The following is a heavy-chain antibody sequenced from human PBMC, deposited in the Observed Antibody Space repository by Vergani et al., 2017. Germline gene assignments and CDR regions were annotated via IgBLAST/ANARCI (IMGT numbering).Heavy chain of an antibody. CDR2: IYTSGST. CDR3: AWDLVDFWSGSFGSLFSLGMDV. V-gene: IGHV4-4*07. Sequence: QVQLQESGPGLVKPSETLSLTCTVSGGSISSYYWSWIRQPAGKGLEWIGRIYTSGSTNYNPSLKSRVTMSVDPSKNQFSLKLSSVTAADTAVYYCAWDLVDFWSGSFGSLFSLGMDVWGQGTTVTVSS. J-gene: IGHJ6*02. D-gene: IGHD3-3*01. CDR1: GGSISSYY.